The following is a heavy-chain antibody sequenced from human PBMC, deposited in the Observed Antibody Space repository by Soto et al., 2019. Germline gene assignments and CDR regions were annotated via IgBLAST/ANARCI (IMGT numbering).Heavy chain of an antibody. V-gene: IGHV1-8*01. J-gene: IGHJ4*02. CDR3: AREVGIADDFDY. D-gene: IGHD6-13*01. CDR1: GYTFTSYD. Sequence: QVQLVQSGAEVKKPGASVKVSCKASGYTFTSYDINWVRQATGQGLEWMGWMNPNSGNTGYAQKFQGRVTMTRNTSISTAYMELSSLRSEDTVVYYFAREVGIADDFDYWGQGTLVTVSS. CDR2: MNPNSGNT.